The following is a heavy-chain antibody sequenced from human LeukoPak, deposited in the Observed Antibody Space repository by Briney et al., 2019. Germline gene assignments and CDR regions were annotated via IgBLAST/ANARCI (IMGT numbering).Heavy chain of an antibody. Sequence: ASVKVSCKASGYTFTGYYIHWVRQAPGQGLEWMGWMNPNSGGTDLPQKFQGRVTMTRDTSISTAYVDLRRLRSDDTAVYYCASSRDKVVGAFDIWGQGTMVTVSS. D-gene: IGHD2-15*01. J-gene: IGHJ3*02. CDR2: MNPNSGGT. V-gene: IGHV1-2*02. CDR1: GYTFTGYY. CDR3: ASSRDKVVGAFDI.